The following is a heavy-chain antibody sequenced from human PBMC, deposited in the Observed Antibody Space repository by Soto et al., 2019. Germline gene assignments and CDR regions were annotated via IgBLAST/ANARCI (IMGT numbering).Heavy chain of an antibody. V-gene: IGHV3-74*01. Sequence: GGSLRLSCAASGFTFSSYWMHWVRQAPGKGLVWVSRINSDGSSTSYADSVKGRFTISRDSAKNTLYLQMNSLRAEDTAVYYCAREGQLWFLKNRLDPWGQGTLVTVSS. J-gene: IGHJ5*02. CDR2: INSDGSST. CDR1: GFTFSSYW. D-gene: IGHD5-18*01. CDR3: AREGQLWFLKNRLDP.